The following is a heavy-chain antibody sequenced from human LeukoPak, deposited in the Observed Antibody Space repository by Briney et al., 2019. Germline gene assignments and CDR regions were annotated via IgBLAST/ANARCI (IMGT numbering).Heavy chain of an antibody. CDR3: ARDGRSYYDILTGRGMNWFDP. V-gene: IGHV1-18*01. D-gene: IGHD3-9*01. Sequence: ASVKVSCKASGYTFTSYGISWVRQAPGQGLEWMGWISAYNGNTNYAQKLQGRVTMTTDTSTSTAYMELRSLRSDDTAVYYCARDGRSYYDILTGRGMNWFDPWGQGTLVTVSS. CDR1: GYTFTSYG. CDR2: ISAYNGNT. J-gene: IGHJ5*02.